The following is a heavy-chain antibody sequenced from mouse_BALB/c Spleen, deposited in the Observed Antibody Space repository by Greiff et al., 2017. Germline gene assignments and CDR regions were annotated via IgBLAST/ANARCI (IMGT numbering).Heavy chain of an antibody. CDR2: ISSGSSTI. V-gene: IGHV5-17*02. CDR1: GFTFSSFG. D-gene: IGHD2-2*01. Sequence: EVQRVESGGGLVQPGGSRKLSCAASGFTFSSFGMHWVRQAPEKGLEWVAYISSGSSTIYYADTVKGRFTISRDNPKNTLFLQMTSLRSEDTAMYYCARWAYGYDGYFDYWGQGTTLTVSS. CDR3: ARWAYGYDGYFDY. J-gene: IGHJ2*01.